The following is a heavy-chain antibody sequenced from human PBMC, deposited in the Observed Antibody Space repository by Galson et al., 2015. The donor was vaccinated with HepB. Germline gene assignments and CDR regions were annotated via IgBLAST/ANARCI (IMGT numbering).Heavy chain of an antibody. CDR3: ARDGWGSGTYYPDY. CDR2: INTNTGNP. CDR1: GYTFTTYA. Sequence: SVKVSCKASGYTFTTYAMNWVRQAPGQGLEWMGWINTNTGNPMYAPGFTGRFAFSVDTSVSTAYLQISRLKAEDTAVYYCARDGWGSGTYYPDYWGQGTLVTVSS. J-gene: IGHJ4*02. D-gene: IGHD3-10*01. V-gene: IGHV7-4-1*02.